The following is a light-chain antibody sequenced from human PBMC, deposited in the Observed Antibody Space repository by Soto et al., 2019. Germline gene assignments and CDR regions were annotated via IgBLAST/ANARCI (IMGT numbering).Light chain of an antibody. CDR1: SSDVGGYNY. CDR2: EVS. V-gene: IGLV2-8*01. Sequence: QSALTQPPSASGSPGQSVTISCTGTSSDVGGYNYVSWYQQHPGKAPKLMIYEVSKRPSGVPDRSSGSKSGNTASLTVSGLQAEDEADYYCSSYAGSNKLVFGGGTKLTVL. CDR3: SSYAGSNKLV. J-gene: IGLJ3*02.